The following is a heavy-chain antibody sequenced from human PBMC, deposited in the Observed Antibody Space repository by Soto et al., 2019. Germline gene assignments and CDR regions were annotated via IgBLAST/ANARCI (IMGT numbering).Heavy chain of an antibody. Sequence: SETLSLTCAVYGGSFSGYYWSWIRQPPGKGLEWIGEINHSGSTNYNPSLKSRVTISVDTSKNQFSLKLSSVTAADTAVYYCARGHWSRYYSSSSRAGGFDYWGQGTLVTVSS. V-gene: IGHV4-34*01. CDR3: ARGHWSRYYSSSSRAGGFDY. J-gene: IGHJ4*02. CDR1: GGSFSGYY. CDR2: INHSGST. D-gene: IGHD6-6*01.